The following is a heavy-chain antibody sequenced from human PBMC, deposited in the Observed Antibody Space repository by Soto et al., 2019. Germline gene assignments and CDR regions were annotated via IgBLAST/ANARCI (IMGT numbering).Heavy chain of an antibody. J-gene: IGHJ4*02. CDR3: ARGLWCSGGSCYGRRLDY. Sequence: SETLSLTCAVYGGSFSGYYWSWIRQPPGKGLEWIGEINHSGSTNYNPSLKSRVTISVDTSKNQFSLKLSSVTAADTAVYYCARGLWCSGGSCYGRRLDYWGQGTLVTVS. D-gene: IGHD2-15*01. CDR2: INHSGST. V-gene: IGHV4-34*01. CDR1: GGSFSGYY.